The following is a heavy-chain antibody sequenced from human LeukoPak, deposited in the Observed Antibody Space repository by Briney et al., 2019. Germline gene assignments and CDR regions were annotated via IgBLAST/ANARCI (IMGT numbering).Heavy chain of an antibody. Sequence: VASVKVSCKASGYTFTSYDINWVRQATGQGLEWMGWMNPNSGNTGYAQKFQGRVTMTRNTSISTAYMELSSLRSEDTAVYYCARDGYSGYDLSYYYYYMDVWGKGTTVTISS. CDR2: MNPNSGNT. CDR1: GYTFTSYD. CDR3: ARDGYSGYDLSYYYYYMDV. J-gene: IGHJ6*03. D-gene: IGHD5-12*01. V-gene: IGHV1-8*01.